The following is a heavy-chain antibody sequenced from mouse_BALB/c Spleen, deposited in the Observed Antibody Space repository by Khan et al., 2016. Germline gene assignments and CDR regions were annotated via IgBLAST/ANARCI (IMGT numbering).Heavy chain of an antibody. J-gene: IGHJ3*01. Sequence: QVQLQQSGAELARPGASVRLSCKASGYTSANYWMQWVKQRPGQGLEWIGSIYPGDGDTRYSQKFKDKATLTADKSSSSAYMHLRSVASEDCAVYYCADALFVYWGQGTLVTVSA. V-gene: IGHV1-87*01. CDR2: IYPGDGDT. CDR3: ADALFVY. CDR1: GYTSANYW.